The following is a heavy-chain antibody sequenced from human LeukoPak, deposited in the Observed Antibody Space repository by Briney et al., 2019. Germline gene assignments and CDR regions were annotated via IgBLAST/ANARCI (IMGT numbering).Heavy chain of an antibody. CDR1: GYTFTSYA. CDR2: INAGNGNT. J-gene: IGHJ4*02. CDR3: ARILWFGESHFDY. V-gene: IGHV1-3*01. Sequence: ASVKVSRKASGYTFTSYAMHWVRQAPGQRLEWMGWINAGNGNTKYSQKFQGRVTITRDTSASTAYMELSSLRSEDTAVYYCARILWFGESHFDYWGQGTLVTVSS. D-gene: IGHD3-10*01.